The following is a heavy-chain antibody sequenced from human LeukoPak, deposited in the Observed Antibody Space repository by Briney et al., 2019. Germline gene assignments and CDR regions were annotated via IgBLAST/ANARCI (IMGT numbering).Heavy chain of an antibody. CDR3: TRDPILGAPDYFDY. V-gene: IGHV3-48*03. Sequence: GGSLRLSCAASGFTFSSYEMNWVRQAPGKGLEWVSYISSSGSTIYYADSVKGRFTISRDNAKNSLYLQMNSLRAEDTAVYYCTRDPILGAPDYFDYWGQGTLVTVSS. J-gene: IGHJ4*02. CDR1: GFTFSSYE. CDR2: ISSSGSTI. D-gene: IGHD1-26*01.